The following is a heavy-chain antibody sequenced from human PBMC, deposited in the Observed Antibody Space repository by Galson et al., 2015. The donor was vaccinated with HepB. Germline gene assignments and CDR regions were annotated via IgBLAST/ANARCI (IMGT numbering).Heavy chain of an antibody. J-gene: IGHJ4*02. D-gene: IGHD3-9*01. CDR2: IYPGDSDT. CDR3: ARLRPELRYFDWLWEDYFDY. Sequence: QSGAEVKKPGESLKISCKGSGYSFTSYRIGWVRQMPGKGLEWMGIIYPGDSDTRYSPSFQGQVTISADKSISTAYLQWSSLKASDTAMYYCARLRPELRYFDWLWEDYFDYWGQGTLVTVSS. V-gene: IGHV5-51*01. CDR1: GYSFTSYR.